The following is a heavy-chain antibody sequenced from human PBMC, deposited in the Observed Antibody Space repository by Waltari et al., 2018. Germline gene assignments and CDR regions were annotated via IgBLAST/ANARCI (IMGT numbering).Heavy chain of an antibody. J-gene: IGHJ4*02. CDR3: ARHNSGYYTPHDY. Sequence: QLQLQESGPGLVKPSETLSLTCTVSVGSLNGYYWGWIRQSPGKGLECIGSVFYTGTTYYKPSLKSRLTISIDTSKNQFSLRLASVTAADTAVYYCARHNSGYYTPHDYWGQGTQVTVSS. CDR2: VFYTGTT. D-gene: IGHD3-22*01. V-gene: IGHV4-39*01. CDR1: VGSLNGYY.